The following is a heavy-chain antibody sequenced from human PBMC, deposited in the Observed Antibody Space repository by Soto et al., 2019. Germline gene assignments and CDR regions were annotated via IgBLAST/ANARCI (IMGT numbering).Heavy chain of an antibody. CDR1: GYTFTGYH. CDR2: INGGTGQT. D-gene: IGHD1-1*01. Sequence: ASVKVSCKASGYTFTGYHIHWVRQAPGQGLEWMGWINGGTGQTKHSQRFQGRVNITRDTSASTAYMELSSLRSEDTAVYYCARGKGMEENYYYYGLDIWGQGTTVTVSS. CDR3: ARGKGMEENYYYYGLDI. V-gene: IGHV1-3*01. J-gene: IGHJ6*02.